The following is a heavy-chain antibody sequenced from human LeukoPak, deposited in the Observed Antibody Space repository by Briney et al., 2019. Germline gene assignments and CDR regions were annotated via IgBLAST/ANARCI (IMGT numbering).Heavy chain of an antibody. J-gene: IGHJ4*02. CDR3: ASLPLRYSGVDANFDY. CDR2: INHSGST. Sequence: SETLSLTCAVYGGSFSGYYWSRIRQPPGKGLEWIGEINHSGSTNYNPSLKSRVTISVDTSKNQFSLKLSSVTAADTAVYYCASLPLRYSGVDANFDYWGQGTLVTVSS. D-gene: IGHD1-26*01. CDR1: GGSFSGYY. V-gene: IGHV4-34*01.